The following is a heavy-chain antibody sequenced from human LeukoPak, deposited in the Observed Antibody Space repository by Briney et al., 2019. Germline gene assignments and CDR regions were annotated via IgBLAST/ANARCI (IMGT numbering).Heavy chain of an antibody. Sequence: GGSLRLSCAASGFTFSSYAMHWARQAPGKGLEWVAVISYDGSNKYYADSVKGRFTISRDNSKNTLYLQMNSLRAEDTAVYYCARARGRFTVTTGFDYWGQGTLVTVSS. D-gene: IGHD4-17*01. CDR2: ISYDGSNK. V-gene: IGHV3-30-3*01. J-gene: IGHJ4*02. CDR3: ARARGRFTVTTGFDY. CDR1: GFTFSSYA.